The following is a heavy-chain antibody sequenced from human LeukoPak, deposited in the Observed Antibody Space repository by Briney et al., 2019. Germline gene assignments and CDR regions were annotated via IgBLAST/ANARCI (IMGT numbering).Heavy chain of an antibody. CDR1: GYTLTEIS. J-gene: IGHJ4*02. D-gene: IGHD6-19*01. V-gene: IGHV1-24*01. CDR3: TKTKETGGWWGGHYFDY. CDR2: FDPEDGET. Sequence: GASVKVSCKVSGYTLTEISMHWVRQAPGKGLEWMGGFDPEDGETIYAQKFQGRVTMTEDTSTDTAYMEVSSLRSEDTAVYYCTKTKETGGWWGGHYFDYWGQGTLVTVSS.